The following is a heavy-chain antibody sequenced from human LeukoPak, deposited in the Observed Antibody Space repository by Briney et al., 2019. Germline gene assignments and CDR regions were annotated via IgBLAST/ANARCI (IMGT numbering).Heavy chain of an antibody. D-gene: IGHD1-14*01. CDR3: ARGGNRLKEF. J-gene: IGHJ4*02. V-gene: IGHV3-21*01. CDR2: ISSSSSYI. CDR1: GFTFSSYS. Sequence: GGSMRLSCAAYGFTFSSYSMNWVRQAPGKGLEWVSSISSSSSYIYYADSVKGRFTISRDNAKSSLYLQMNSLRAEDTAVYFCARGGNRLKEFWGQGTLVTVSS.